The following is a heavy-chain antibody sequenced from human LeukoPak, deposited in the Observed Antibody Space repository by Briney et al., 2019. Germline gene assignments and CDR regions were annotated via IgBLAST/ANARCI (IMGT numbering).Heavy chain of an antibody. CDR3: ATRITMVRGVIDDY. D-gene: IGHD3-10*01. CDR1: GFTFSSYG. Sequence: PGGSLRLSCAASGFTFSSYGMHWVRQAPGKGLEWVAVIWYDGSNKYYADSVKGRFTISRDNSKNTLYLQMNSLRAEDTAVYYSATRITMVRGVIDDYWGQGTLVTVSS. V-gene: IGHV3-33*01. CDR2: IWYDGSNK. J-gene: IGHJ4*02.